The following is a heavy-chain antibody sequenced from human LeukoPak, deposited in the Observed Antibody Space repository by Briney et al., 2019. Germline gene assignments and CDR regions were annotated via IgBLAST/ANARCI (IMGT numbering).Heavy chain of an antibody. V-gene: IGHV3-23*01. D-gene: IGHD1-1*01. Sequence: GGSLRLSCATSGFTFSNYAMSWVRQAPGKGLEWVSAISSAGIATYYADSVKGRFTISRDNAKNSLYLQMNSLRAEDTAVYYCARELDKDYYMDVWGKGTTVTVSS. CDR3: ARELDKDYYMDV. CDR2: ISSAGIAT. J-gene: IGHJ6*03. CDR1: GFTFSNYA.